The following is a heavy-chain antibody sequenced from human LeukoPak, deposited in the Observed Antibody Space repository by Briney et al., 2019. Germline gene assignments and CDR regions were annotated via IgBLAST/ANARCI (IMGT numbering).Heavy chain of an antibody. D-gene: IGHD1-26*01. CDR3: ARVNGAVDY. V-gene: IGHV1-8*01. CDR2: MNPNSGNT. CDR1: GYIFTSHD. J-gene: IGHJ4*02. Sequence: ASVKVSCKASGYIFTSHDINWVRQAPGQGLEWMGWMNPNSGNTGYAQKFQGRVTMTMDPSISTAYMELSSLRSEDTAVYYCARVNGAVDYWGQGTLVTVSS.